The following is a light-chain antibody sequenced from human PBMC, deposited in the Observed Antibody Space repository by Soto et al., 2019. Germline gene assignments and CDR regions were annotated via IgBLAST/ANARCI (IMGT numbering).Light chain of an antibody. J-gene: IGKJ4*01. Sequence: EIVLTQSPATLSLSPGERATLSCRASQSISRYLAWFQQKPGQAPRLLLFDASKRAAGIPDRFSGRGSVTDFALLITSLEPEDFAVYYCQQRSNWPLTFGGGTKVEIK. V-gene: IGKV3-11*01. CDR2: DAS. CDR1: QSISRY. CDR3: QQRSNWPLT.